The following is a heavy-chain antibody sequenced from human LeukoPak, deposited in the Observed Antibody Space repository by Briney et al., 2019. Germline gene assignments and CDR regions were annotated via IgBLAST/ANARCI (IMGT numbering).Heavy chain of an antibody. CDR2: IYYSGST. Sequence: SETLSLTCTVSGGSISSYYWSWIRQPPGKGLEWIGYIYYSGSTNYNPSLKSRVTISVDTSKNQFSLKLSSVTAADTAVYYCASRSACSSSWYYFDYWGQGTLVTVSS. D-gene: IGHD6-13*01. CDR3: ASRSACSSSWYYFDY. CDR1: GGSISSYY. V-gene: IGHV4-59*08. J-gene: IGHJ4*02.